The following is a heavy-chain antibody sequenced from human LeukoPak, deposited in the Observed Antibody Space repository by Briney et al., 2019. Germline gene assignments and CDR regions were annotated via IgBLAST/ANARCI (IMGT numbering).Heavy chain of an antibody. CDR1: GGSFSGYY. D-gene: IGHD3-9*01. CDR2: INHSGST. Sequence: ATETLSLTCAVYGGSFSGYYWSWIRQPPGKGLEWIGEINHSGSTNYNPSLKSRVTISVDTSKNQFSLKLSSVTAADTAVYYCARAYHYIGDGRRHFDYWGQGALVTVSS. J-gene: IGHJ4*02. V-gene: IGHV4-34*01. CDR3: ARAYHYIGDGRRHFDY.